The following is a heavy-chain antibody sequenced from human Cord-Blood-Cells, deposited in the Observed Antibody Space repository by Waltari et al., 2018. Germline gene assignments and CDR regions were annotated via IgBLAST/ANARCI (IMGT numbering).Heavy chain of an antibody. Sequence: QVQLQESGPGLVKPSETLSLTCTVSGGSISSYYWSWIRQPPGKGLEWIGYIYYSGSTNHNPALKSRVTISVDTSKNQFSLKLSSVTAADTAVYYCASGVVTGGGWFDYWGQGTLVTVSS. CDR3: ASGVVTGGGWFDY. V-gene: IGHV4-59*01. J-gene: IGHJ4*02. CDR1: GGSISSYY. D-gene: IGHD2-21*02. CDR2: IYYSGST.